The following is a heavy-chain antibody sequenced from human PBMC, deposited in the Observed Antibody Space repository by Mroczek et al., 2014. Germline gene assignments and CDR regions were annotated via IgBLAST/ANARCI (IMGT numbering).Heavy chain of an antibody. V-gene: IGHV3-30-3*01. CDR3: ARGGYSSSSAETAGY. Sequence: VQLLETGGGVVQPGRSLRLSCAASGFTFSSYAMHWVRQAPGKGLEWVAVISYDGSNKYYADSVKGRFTISRDNSKNTLYLQMNSLRAEDTAVYYCARGGYSSSSAETAGYWGQGTLVTVSS. CDR2: ISYDGSNK. CDR1: GFTFSSYA. D-gene: IGHD6-6*01. J-gene: IGHJ4*02.